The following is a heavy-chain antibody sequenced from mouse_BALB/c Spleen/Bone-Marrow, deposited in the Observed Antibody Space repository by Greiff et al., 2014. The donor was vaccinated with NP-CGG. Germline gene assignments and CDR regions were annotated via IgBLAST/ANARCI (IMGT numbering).Heavy chain of an antibody. CDR1: GYTFTNYY. J-gene: IGHJ3*01. D-gene: IGHD6-2*01. Sequence: VQLQQSGAELVEPGASVKLSCKTSGYTFTNYYIYWVKQRPGQGLEWIGEINPGNGGTNFNERFKSKATLTVDKSSTTAYILLTSLTSEDSAVYYCARGSPYWGQGTLVTVSA. V-gene: IGHV1S81*02. CDR2: INPGNGGT. CDR3: ARGSPY.